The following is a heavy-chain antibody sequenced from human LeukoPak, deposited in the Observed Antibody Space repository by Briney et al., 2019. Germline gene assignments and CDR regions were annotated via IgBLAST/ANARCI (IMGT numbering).Heavy chain of an antibody. CDR3: ARKSLWFKYYDY. Sequence: GTSLRLSCAASGFTFTSYTMHWVRQPPGQGLEWVAATSYDGGNRYYADYVKGRFTISRDNSNNALFLQMKSLRPEDTAVYFCARKSLWFKYYDYWGQGIWVTVSS. CDR1: GFTFTSYT. D-gene: IGHD2-21*01. CDR2: TSYDGGNR. V-gene: IGHV3-30*01. J-gene: IGHJ4*02.